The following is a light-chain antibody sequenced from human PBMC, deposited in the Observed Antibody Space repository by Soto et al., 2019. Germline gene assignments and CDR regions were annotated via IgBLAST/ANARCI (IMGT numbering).Light chain of an antibody. CDR1: ESVSSN. CDR3: QQFATSRWT. Sequence: EVVMTQSPATLSVSPGERATLSCRASESVSSNLAWYQQRPGQAPRLVIYGSSSRATGVPDRFSGSASGTDFTLTITRLEPEDFAVYYCQQFATSRWTFGQGTKVDIK. J-gene: IGKJ1*01. V-gene: IGKV3-20*01. CDR2: GSS.